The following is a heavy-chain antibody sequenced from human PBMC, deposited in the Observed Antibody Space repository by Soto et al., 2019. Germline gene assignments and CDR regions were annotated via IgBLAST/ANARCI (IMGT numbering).Heavy chain of an antibody. D-gene: IGHD6-13*01. CDR2: SIPIFGTA. CDR1: GGTFSSYA. J-gene: IGHJ3*02. V-gene: IGHV1-69*01. Sequence: QVQLVQSVAEVKKPGSSVKVSCKASGGTFSSYAISWVRHAPGQGLEWMGGSIPIFGTANYAQKCQGRVTITADEPTSTAYMELSSLRSEDTAVYYCASRTPAYSSSWNHDAFDIWGQGTMVTVSS. CDR3: ASRTPAYSSSWNHDAFDI.